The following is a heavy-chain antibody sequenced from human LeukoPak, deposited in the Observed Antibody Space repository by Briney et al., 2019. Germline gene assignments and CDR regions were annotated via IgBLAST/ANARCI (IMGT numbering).Heavy chain of an antibody. V-gene: IGHV5-51*01. CDR3: ARRMVRGVITRRYYFDY. CDR1: GYSFTSYW. Sequence: GESLKISCKGSGYSFTSYWIGWVRQMPGKGLEWMGIIYPGDSDTRYSPSFQGQVTISADKSISTAYLQWSSLKASDTAMYYCARRMVRGVITRRYYFDYWGRGTLVTVSS. CDR2: IYPGDSDT. D-gene: IGHD3-10*01. J-gene: IGHJ4*02.